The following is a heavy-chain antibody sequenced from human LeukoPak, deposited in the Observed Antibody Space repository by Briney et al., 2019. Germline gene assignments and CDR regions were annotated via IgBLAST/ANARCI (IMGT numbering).Heavy chain of an antibody. J-gene: IGHJ4*02. CDR3: TYYESARGH. Sequence: GGSLILSCAASGFTFSSYGMHWVRQAPGKGLVWVSHINNDASRTDYADSVKGRFTISRDNAKNTLYLQMNSLRAEDTAVYYCTYYESARGHWGQGTLVTVSS. CDR1: GFTFSSYG. CDR2: INNDASRT. V-gene: IGHV3-74*01. D-gene: IGHD3-10*01.